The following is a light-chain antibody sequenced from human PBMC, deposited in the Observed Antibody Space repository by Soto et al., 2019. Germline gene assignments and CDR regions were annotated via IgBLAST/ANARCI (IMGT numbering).Light chain of an antibody. CDR2: GAS. Sequence: EIVLTQSPGTLSLSPGERATISCRASQSVSRNYLVWYQQKPGQAPRLLIYGASGRATGIPDRFSGGGSGTDFTLSISKVEPEDFAVYYCQQYGRPPRATFGQGTRLEI. CDR1: QSVSRNY. J-gene: IGKJ5*01. CDR3: QQYGRPPRAT. V-gene: IGKV3-20*01.